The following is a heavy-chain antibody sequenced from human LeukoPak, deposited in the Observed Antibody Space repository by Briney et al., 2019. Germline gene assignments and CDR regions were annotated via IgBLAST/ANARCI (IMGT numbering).Heavy chain of an antibody. CDR1: GFTFSSYA. V-gene: IGHV3-23*01. CDR2: ISGSGGST. J-gene: IGHJ4*02. D-gene: IGHD3-22*01. CDR3: AREDSSGYYWSSYYFDY. Sequence: GGSLRLSCAASGFTFSSYAMSWVRQAPGKGLEWVSAISGSGGSTYYADSVKGRFTISRDNSKNTLYLQMNSLRAEDTAVHYCAREDSSGYYWSSYYFDYWGQGTLVTVSS.